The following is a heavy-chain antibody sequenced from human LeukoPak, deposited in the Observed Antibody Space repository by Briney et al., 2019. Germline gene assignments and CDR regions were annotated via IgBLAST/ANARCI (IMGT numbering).Heavy chain of an antibody. CDR2: INHSGST. D-gene: IGHD3-10*01. V-gene: IGHV4-34*01. Sequence: SETLSLTCAVYGGSFSGYYWSWIRQPPGKGLEWIGEINHSGSTNSNPSLKSRVTISVDTSKNQFSLKLSSVTAADTAVYYCARGEPIYGSGSYYNPNNDYWGQGTLVTVS. CDR3: ARGEPIYGSGSYYNPNNDY. J-gene: IGHJ4*02. CDR1: GGSFSGYY.